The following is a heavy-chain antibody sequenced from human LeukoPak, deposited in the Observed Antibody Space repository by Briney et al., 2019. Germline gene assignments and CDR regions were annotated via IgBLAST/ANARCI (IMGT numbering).Heavy chain of an antibody. D-gene: IGHD3-10*01. Sequence: QSGGSLRLSCAASGFTFSSYSMNWVRQAPGKGLEWVSYISSGSSSIHYADSMKGRFTISRDNAKNSLYLQMNSLRDEDTAVYYCARVLYGSGSRHFDYWGQGTLVTVSS. V-gene: IGHV3-48*02. J-gene: IGHJ4*02. CDR3: ARVLYGSGSRHFDY. CDR2: ISSGSSSI. CDR1: GFTFSSYS.